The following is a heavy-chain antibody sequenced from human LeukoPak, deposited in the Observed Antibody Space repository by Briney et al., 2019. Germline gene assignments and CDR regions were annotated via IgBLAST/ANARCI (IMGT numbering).Heavy chain of an antibody. V-gene: IGHV4-59*01. CDR1: GGSISSYY. CDR3: ARELVDTAMVHYSYYYMDV. J-gene: IGHJ6*03. CDR2: IYYSGST. D-gene: IGHD5-18*01. Sequence: PSETLSLTCTVSGGSISSYYWSWLRQPPGKGLEWIGYIYYSGSTNYNPSLKSRVTISVDTSKNQFSLKLSSVTAADTAVYYCARELVDTAMVHYSYYYMDVWGKGTTVTVSS.